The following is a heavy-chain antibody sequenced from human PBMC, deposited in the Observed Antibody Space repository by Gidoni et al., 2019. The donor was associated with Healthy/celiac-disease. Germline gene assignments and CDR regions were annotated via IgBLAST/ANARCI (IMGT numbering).Heavy chain of an antibody. D-gene: IGHD2-15*01. CDR2: IKQDGSEK. CDR3: AREMGTVVPSGDDY. J-gene: IGHJ4*02. CDR1: GFTFSSYW. V-gene: IGHV3-7*01. Sequence: EVQLVESGGGLVQPGGSLRLSCAASGFTFSSYWMSWVRQAPGKGLEWVANIKQDGSEKYYVDSVKGRFTISRDNAKNSLYLQMNSQRAEDTAVYYCAREMGTVVPSGDDYWGQGTLVTVSS.